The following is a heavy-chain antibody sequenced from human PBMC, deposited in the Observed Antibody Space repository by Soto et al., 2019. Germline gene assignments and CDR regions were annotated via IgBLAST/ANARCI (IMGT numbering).Heavy chain of an antibody. Sequence: ASVKVSCKVSGYTLTELSMHWVRQAPGKGLEWMGGFDPEDGETIYAQKFQGRVTMTEDTSTDTAYMELSSLRSEDTAVYYCATDNSQYSSACLSYWGQGTLGTVSS. D-gene: IGHD6-19*01. CDR2: FDPEDGET. CDR1: GYTLTELS. J-gene: IGHJ4*02. V-gene: IGHV1-24*01. CDR3: ATDNSQYSSACLSY.